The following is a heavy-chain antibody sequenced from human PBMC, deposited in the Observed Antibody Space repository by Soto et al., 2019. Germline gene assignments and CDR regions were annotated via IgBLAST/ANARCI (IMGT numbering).Heavy chain of an antibody. CDR3: PTRLRSALEY. V-gene: IGHV3-33*01. CDR2: ISNDENIK. D-gene: IGHD6-25*01. Sequence: GGSLRLSCVASGFTFRNFGMHWVRQAPGKGLEWVAVISNDENIKQYADSVRGRIAIARDNSKNTLYLQVTSRRAEDTAIYYCPTRLRSALEYCGQGALVTVSA. J-gene: IGHJ4*02. CDR1: GFTFRNFG.